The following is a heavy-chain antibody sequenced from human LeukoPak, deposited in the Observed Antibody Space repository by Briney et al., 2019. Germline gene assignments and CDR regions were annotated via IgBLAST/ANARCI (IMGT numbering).Heavy chain of an antibody. D-gene: IGHD1-1*01. J-gene: IGHJ4*02. CDR3: ARQDGNSKYYFDY. V-gene: IGHV5-51*01. CDR1: GYSFTYYW. CDR2: IYPGDSDT. Sequence: KYGESLKISCKGSGYSFTYYWIGWVRQIPGKGLEWMGIIYPGDSDTRYRPSFQGQVTISVDKSISTAYLQWSSLKASDTAMYYCARQDGNSKYYFDYWGQGTLVTVSS.